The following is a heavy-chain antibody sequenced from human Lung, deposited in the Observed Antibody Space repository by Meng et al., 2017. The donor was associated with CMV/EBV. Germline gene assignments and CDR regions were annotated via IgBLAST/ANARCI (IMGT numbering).Heavy chain of an antibody. D-gene: IGHD2-2*01. Sequence: GESLKISCAASGFTFSSYGMHWVRQAPGNGLEWVAFIRYDGSNKYYADSVKGRFTISRDNSKNTLYLQMNSLRAEDTAVYYCAKDFCSSTSCYRSYYYYYGMDVWGQGXTVTVSS. J-gene: IGHJ6*02. CDR1: GFTFSSYG. V-gene: IGHV3-30*02. CDR2: IRYDGSNK. CDR3: AKDFCSSTSCYRSYYYYYGMDV.